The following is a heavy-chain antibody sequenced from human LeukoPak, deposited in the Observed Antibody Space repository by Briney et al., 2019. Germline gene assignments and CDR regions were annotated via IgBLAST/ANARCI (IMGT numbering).Heavy chain of an antibody. J-gene: IGHJ6*03. CDR1: GGSVIGTY. CDR3: ARGQYYDSSGYYWDYSYFYYMDV. Sequence: PSESLSLTCAVYGGSVIGTYGGSVRQPPGRGLGLVGEINHSGSTNNNPSLKGRLTLSVDTCNNPFSLKLSSMTAADTGVYFCARGQYYDSSGYYWDYSYFYYMDVWGKGAPVTVSS. V-gene: IGHV4-34*01. CDR2: INHSGST. D-gene: IGHD3-22*01.